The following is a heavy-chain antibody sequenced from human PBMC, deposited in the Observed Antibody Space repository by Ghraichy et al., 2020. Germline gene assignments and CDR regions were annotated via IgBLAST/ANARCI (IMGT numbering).Heavy chain of an antibody. CDR3: AHRKSLLRYFDWLPRGQYHLDAFDY. J-gene: IGHJ4*02. V-gene: IGHV2-5*02. CDR1: GFSLSTSGVG. D-gene: IGHD3-9*01. Sequence: SGPTLVKPTQTLTLTCTFSGFSLSTSGVGVGWIRQPPGKALEWLALIYWDDDKRYSPSLKSRLTITKDTSKNQVVLTMTNMDPVDTATYYCAHRKSLLRYFDWLPRGQYHLDAFDYWGQGTLVTVSS. CDR2: IYWDDDK.